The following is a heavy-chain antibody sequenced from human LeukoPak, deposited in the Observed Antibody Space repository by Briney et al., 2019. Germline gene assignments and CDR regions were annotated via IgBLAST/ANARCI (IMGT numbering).Heavy chain of an antibody. D-gene: IGHD3-16*01. J-gene: IGHJ4*02. CDR2: INTDGSST. Sequence: PGGSLRLSCAVSGFTFSRYWMHWVRQAPGKGLVWVSRINTDGSSTTYADSGKGRFTFSRDNAKNSLYLQMNSLRAEDTAVYYCARGFMGSRWGQGTLATVSS. CDR1: GFTFSRYW. CDR3: ARGFMGSR. V-gene: IGHV3-74*01.